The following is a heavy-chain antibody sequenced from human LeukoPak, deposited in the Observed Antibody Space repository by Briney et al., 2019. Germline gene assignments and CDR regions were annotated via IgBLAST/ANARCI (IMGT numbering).Heavy chain of an antibody. D-gene: IGHD1-26*01. CDR1: GYTFTSYD. CDR3: ARGRGGSGELTYRGYDY. J-gene: IGHJ4*02. CDR2: MNPNSGNT. Sequence: GASVKVSCKASGYTFTSYDINWVRQATGQGLEWMGWMNPNSGNTGYAQKFQGRVTMTRNTSISTAYMELSSLRSEDTAVYYCARGRGGSGELTYRGYDYWGPGTLVTVSS. V-gene: IGHV1-8*01.